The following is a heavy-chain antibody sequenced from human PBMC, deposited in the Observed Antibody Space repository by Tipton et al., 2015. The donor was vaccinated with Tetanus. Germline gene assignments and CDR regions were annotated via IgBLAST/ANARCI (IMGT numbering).Heavy chain of an antibody. D-gene: IGHD3-3*02. J-gene: IGHJ4*02. V-gene: IGHV4-38-2*01. CDR1: GYSIGSDYY. Sequence: TLSLTCAVSGYSIGSDYYWGWVRQPPGRGLEWIGSIYRSGFPYYNPSLKSRVAISMDTPKNQFSLELTSVTAADTAVYYCARVGFTIRWRLDFWGQGTLVTVSS. CDR3: ARVGFTIRWRLDF. CDR2: IYRSGFP.